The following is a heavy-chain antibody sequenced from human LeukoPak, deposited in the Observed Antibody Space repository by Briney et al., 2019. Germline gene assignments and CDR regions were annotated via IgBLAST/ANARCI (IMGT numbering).Heavy chain of an antibody. CDR2: IYYSGST. CDR1: GGSISSYY. V-gene: IGHV4-59*08. J-gene: IGHJ4*02. Sequence: PSETLSLTCTVSGGSISSYYWSWLRQPPGKGLEWIGYIYYSGSTNYNPSLKSRVTISVDTSKNQFSLKLSSVTAADTAVYYCVRTDYPVYFDYWGQGTLVTVSS. CDR3: VRTDYPVYFDY. D-gene: IGHD4-11*01.